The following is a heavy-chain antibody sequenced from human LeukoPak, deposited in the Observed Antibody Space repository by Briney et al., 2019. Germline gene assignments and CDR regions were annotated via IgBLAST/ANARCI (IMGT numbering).Heavy chain of an antibody. CDR1: GGTFSSYA. J-gene: IGHJ3*02. V-gene: IGHV1-69*13. CDR3: ARASDSSGPAGAFDI. Sequence: SVKVSCKASGGTFSSYAISWVRQAPGQGLEWMGGIIPIFGTANYAQKFQGRVTITADESTSTAYMELSSLRSEDTAVNYCARASDSSGPAGAFDIWGQGTMVTVSS. D-gene: IGHD3-22*01. CDR2: IIPIFGTA.